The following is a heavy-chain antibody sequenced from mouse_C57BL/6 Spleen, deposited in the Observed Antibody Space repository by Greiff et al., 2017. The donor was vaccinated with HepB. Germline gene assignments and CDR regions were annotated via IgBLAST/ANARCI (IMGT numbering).Heavy chain of an antibody. J-gene: IGHJ1*03. V-gene: IGHV3-6*01. CDR2: ISYDGSN. CDR1: GYSITSGYY. Sequence: ESGPGLVKPSQSLSLTCSVTGYSITSGYYWNWIRQFPGNKLEWMGYISYDGSNNYNPSLKNRISITRDTSKNQFFLKLNSLTTEDTATYYCARDRDSDWYFDVWGTGTTVTVSS. D-gene: IGHD3-1*01. CDR3: ARDRDSDWYFDV.